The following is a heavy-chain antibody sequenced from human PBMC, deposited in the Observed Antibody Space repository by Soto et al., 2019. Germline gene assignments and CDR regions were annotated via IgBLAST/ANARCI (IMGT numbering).Heavy chain of an antibody. V-gene: IGHV1-2*02. Sequence: ASVKVSCKASGYTFTGHYIHWVRQAPGQGPEWMGEIGPASGDTRYAQKFQGRVTMTRDTSIATVYMELNNLSPDDTAVYYCGRGRSGQLVVFYWGQGTPVTVSS. CDR2: IGPASGDT. CDR3: GRGRSGQLVVFY. CDR1: GYTFTGHY. J-gene: IGHJ4*02. D-gene: IGHD3-10*01.